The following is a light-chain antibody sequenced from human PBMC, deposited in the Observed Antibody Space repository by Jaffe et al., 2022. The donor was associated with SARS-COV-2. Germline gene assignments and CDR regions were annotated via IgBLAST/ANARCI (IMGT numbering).Light chain of an antibody. CDR1: SSDVDVSLY. CDR2: EVT. Sequence: QSALTQPASVSGSPGQSITISCTRTSSDVDVSLYVSWYQLRPGKAPKLIVYEVTNRPSGVPDRFSGSKSANTASLTISGLQAEDEADYYCSTYTSSSTVFGGGTKLTVL. J-gene: IGLJ3*02. CDR3: STYTSSSTV. V-gene: IGLV2-14*01.